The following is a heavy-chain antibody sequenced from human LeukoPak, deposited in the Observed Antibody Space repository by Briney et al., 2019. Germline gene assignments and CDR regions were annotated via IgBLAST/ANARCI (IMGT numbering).Heavy chain of an antibody. Sequence: ASVKVSCKASGYTFTGYYMHWVRQAPGQGLEWMGWINPNSGGTNYAQKFQGRVTMTRDTSISTAYMELSRLRSDDTAVYYCARSRSPAAVFADYWGQGTLVTVSS. CDR1: GYTFTGYY. J-gene: IGHJ4*02. CDR3: ARSRSPAAVFADY. V-gene: IGHV1-2*02. D-gene: IGHD2-2*01. CDR2: INPNSGGT.